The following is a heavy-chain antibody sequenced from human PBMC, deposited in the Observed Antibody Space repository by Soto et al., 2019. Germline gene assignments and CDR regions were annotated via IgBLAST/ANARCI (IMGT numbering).Heavy chain of an antibody. J-gene: IGHJ4*02. D-gene: IGHD3-22*01. Sequence: VQLVQSGAEVKEPGESLRISCQASGYSFTTYWISWVRQMPGKGLECMGRLDPTDSYTDYGPSFEGHVTMSVDRSINTAYLEWSSLKASDSALYYCARLTLAHDSSGYHIFDYWGLGTRVTVSS. CDR3: ARLTLAHDSSGYHIFDY. CDR1: GYSFTTYW. CDR2: LDPTDSYT. V-gene: IGHV5-10-1*01.